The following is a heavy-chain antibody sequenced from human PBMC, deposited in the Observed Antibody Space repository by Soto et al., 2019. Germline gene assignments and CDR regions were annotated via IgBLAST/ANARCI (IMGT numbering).Heavy chain of an antibody. V-gene: IGHV3-53*01. J-gene: IGHJ4*02. CDR2: IYSGGST. CDR3: ARNYYDIGGGFDY. D-gene: IGHD3-22*01. Sequence: EVQLVESGGGLIQPGGSLRLSCAASGFTVSSKYMSWVRQAPGKGLEWVSVIYSGGSTYYADSVKGRFTISRDNSKNTLYLQMNSLRAEDTAVYYLARNYYDIGGGFDYWGQGTLVTVSS. CDR1: GFTVSSKY.